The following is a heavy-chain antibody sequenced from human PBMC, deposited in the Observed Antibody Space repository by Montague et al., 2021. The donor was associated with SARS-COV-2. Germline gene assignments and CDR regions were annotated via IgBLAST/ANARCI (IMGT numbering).Heavy chain of an antibody. J-gene: IGHJ6*02. CDR2: TYYRSKWYN. CDR1: GDSVSSHSAT. CDR3: TSGREGNYNVMDV. Sequence: CAISGDSVSSHSATWNWVRQSPSRGLEWLGKTYYRSKWYNDYAVSVRGRVTINPDTSKNQFSLQLNSVTPEDTVIYYCTSGREGNYNVMDVWGQGTTVTVSS. V-gene: IGHV6-1*01. D-gene: IGHD1-1*01.